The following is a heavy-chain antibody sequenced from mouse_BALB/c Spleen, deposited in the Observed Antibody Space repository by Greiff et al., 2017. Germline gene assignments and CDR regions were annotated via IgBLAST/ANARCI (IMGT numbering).Heavy chain of an antibody. CDR1: GYTFTSYW. V-gene: IGHV1S127*01. J-gene: IGHJ4*01. CDR3: TRYYGRSYGAMDD. Sequence: QVQLQQPGAELVKPGASVKMSCKASGYTFTSYWMHWVKQRPGQGLEWIGTIDPSDSYTSYNQKFKGKATLTVDTSSSTAYMQLSSLTSEDSAVYYGTRYYGRSYGAMDDWGQGTSVTVSS. D-gene: IGHD1-1*01. CDR2: IDPSDSYT.